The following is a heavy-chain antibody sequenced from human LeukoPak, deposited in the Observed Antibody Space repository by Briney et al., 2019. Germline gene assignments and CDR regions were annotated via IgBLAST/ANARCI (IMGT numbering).Heavy chain of an antibody. Sequence: PGGSLRLSCAASGFTFSSYSMNWVRQAPGKGLEWVSSISSSSSYIYYADSVKGRFTIPRDNAKNSLYLQMNSLRAEDTAVYYCARAPRAYGGSGPLGWFDPWGQGTLVTVSS. CDR1: GFTFSSYS. V-gene: IGHV3-21*01. J-gene: IGHJ5*02. D-gene: IGHD2-15*01. CDR3: ARAPRAYGGSGPLGWFDP. CDR2: ISSSSSYI.